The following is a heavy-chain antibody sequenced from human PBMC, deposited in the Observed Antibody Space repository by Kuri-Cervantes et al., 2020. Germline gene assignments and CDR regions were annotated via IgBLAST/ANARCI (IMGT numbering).Heavy chain of an antibody. CDR2: IYYSGST. Sequence: LSLTCTVSGGSISSGGYYWSWIRQHPGKGLEWIGYIYYSGSTYYNPSLKSRVTISVDTSKNQFSLKLSSVTAADTAVYYCARGLCIAAAGTCWFDPWGQGTLVTVSS. CDR3: ARGLCIAAAGTCWFDP. CDR1: GGSISSGGYY. D-gene: IGHD6-13*01. V-gene: IGHV4-31*03. J-gene: IGHJ5*02.